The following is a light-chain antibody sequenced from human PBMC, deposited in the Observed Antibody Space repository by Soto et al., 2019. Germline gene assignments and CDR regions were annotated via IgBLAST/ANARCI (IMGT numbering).Light chain of an antibody. V-gene: IGLV1-47*02. CDR2: LND. J-gene: IGLJ1*01. CDR3: AAWDGRLDGRFV. Sequence: QSVLAQPPSASGTPGQRVTSSCGGSSSNIGTNSVHLYKQLPGTAPRLLIYLNDQRPSGVPDRFSGSKSGTSASLAISGLRSEDEADYFCAAWDGRLDGRFVFGAGTKVTVL. CDR1: SSNIGTNS.